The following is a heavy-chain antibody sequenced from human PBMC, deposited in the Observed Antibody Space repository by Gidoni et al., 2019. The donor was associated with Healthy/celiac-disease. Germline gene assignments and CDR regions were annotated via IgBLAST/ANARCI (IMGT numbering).Heavy chain of an antibody. D-gene: IGHD2-2*01. CDR1: GYTFTSYD. J-gene: IGHJ6*02. CDR2: MNPNSGNT. Sequence: QVQLVQSGAEVKQPGASVKVSCTASGYTFTSYDINWVRQATGQGLEWMGWMNPNSGNTGYAQKFQGRVTMTRNTSISTAYMELSSLRSEDTAVYYCARWDIVVVPAALSGMDVWGQGTTVTVSS. V-gene: IGHV1-8*01. CDR3: ARWDIVVVPAALSGMDV.